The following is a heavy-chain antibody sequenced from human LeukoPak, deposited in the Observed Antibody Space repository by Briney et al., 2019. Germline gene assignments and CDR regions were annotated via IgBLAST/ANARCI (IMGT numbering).Heavy chain of an antibody. CDR3: ARVEVGGYESYYYYGMDV. Sequence: GASVKVSCKASGYTFTSYGISWVRQATGQGLEWMGWISAYNGNTNYAQKLQGRVTMTTDTSTSTASMELRSRRSDDTAVYYCARVEVGGYESYYYYGMDVWGQGTTVTVSS. V-gene: IGHV1-18*01. CDR1: GYTFTSYG. D-gene: IGHD5-12*01. J-gene: IGHJ6*02. CDR2: ISAYNGNT.